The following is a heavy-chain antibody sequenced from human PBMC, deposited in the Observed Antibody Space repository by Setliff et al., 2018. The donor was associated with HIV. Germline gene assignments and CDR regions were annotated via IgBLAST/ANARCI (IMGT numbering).Heavy chain of an antibody. Sequence: GGSLRLSCAASGFTFSNYAMSWVRQAPGEGLEWVSAILSTGERTFYADSVKGRFTISRDNSKNTVYLQMNSLRAEDAAEYYCAKELAASGLGYFDSWGRGILVTVSS. CDR1: GFTFSNYA. CDR2: ILSTGERT. D-gene: IGHD3-22*01. V-gene: IGHV3-23*01. J-gene: IGHJ4*02. CDR3: AKELAASGLGYFDS.